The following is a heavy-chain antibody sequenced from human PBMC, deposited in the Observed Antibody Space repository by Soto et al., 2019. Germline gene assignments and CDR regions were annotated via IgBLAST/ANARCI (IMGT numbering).Heavy chain of an antibody. Sequence: PGGSLRLSCAASGFTFSSYAMHWVRQAPGKGLEWVAVISYDGSNKYYADSVKGRFTISRDNSKNTLYLQMTSLRAEDTAVYYCASDPVEQWLVYYFAYWGQGTLVTVPS. CDR2: ISYDGSNK. D-gene: IGHD6-19*01. J-gene: IGHJ4*02. V-gene: IGHV3-30-3*01. CDR1: GFTFSSYA. CDR3: ASDPVEQWLVYYFAY.